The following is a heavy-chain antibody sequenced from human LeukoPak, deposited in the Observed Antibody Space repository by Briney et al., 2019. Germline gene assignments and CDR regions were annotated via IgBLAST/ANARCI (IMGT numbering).Heavy chain of an antibody. D-gene: IGHD4-17*01. V-gene: IGHV3-21*01. CDR1: GFTFSSYS. Sequence: GGSLRLSCAASGFTFSSYSMNWVRQAPGKGLEWVSSISRTNSYMKYADSVKGRFTISRDNAKNLPYLQMNSLRAEDTAVYYCARKDYGDWGLGYWGQGTLITVSS. J-gene: IGHJ4*02. CDR3: ARKDYGDWGLGY. CDR2: ISRTNSYM.